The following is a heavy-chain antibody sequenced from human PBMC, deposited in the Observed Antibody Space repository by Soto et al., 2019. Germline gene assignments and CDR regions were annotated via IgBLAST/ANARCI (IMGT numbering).Heavy chain of an antibody. V-gene: IGHV1-8*01. J-gene: IGHJ6*02. Sequence: ASVKVSCKASGYTFTSHDINWVRQAPGQGLEWMGWMNANSGNTNYAQKFQGRVTMTTDTSTSTAYMELSSLRSEDTAVYYCARGADSSGPFHYYYGMDVWGQGTTVTVSS. CDR1: GYTFTSHD. CDR3: ARGADSSGPFHYYYGMDV. D-gene: IGHD3-22*01. CDR2: MNANSGNT.